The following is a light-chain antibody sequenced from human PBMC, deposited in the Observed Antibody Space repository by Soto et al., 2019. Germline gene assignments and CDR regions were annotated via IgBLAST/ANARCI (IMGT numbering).Light chain of an antibody. V-gene: IGLV2-11*01. CDR2: DVS. CDR1: SSDVGDYDY. J-gene: IGLJ1*01. CDR3: CSYAGTSTYV. Sequence: QSALTQPPSVSGSPGQSVTISCTGTSSDVGDYDYVSWYLQHPGTAPKLLISDVSRRHSGVPDRFPGSKSGNTASLTISGLQVDDEGDYYCCSYAGTSTYVFGTGTKLTVL.